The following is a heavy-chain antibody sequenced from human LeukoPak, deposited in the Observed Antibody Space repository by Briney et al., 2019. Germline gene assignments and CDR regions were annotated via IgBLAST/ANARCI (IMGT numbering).Heavy chain of an antibody. CDR3: SRRRADDKTDY. D-gene: IGHD3-9*01. CDR2: IYSGDSDT. CDR1: GYSFTSYW. J-gene: IGHJ4*02. V-gene: IGHV5-51*01. Sequence: GESLKISCEASGYSFTSYWIGWVRHMPGKGMEWMGIIYSGDSDTRYSPAFQSQVTISADKSLSTAYLQWSSLKASDTAIYYCSRRRADDKTDYWGQGTLVTVSS.